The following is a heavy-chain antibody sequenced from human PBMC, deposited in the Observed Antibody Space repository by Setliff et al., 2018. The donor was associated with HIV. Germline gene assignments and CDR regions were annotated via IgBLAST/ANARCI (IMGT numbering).Heavy chain of an antibody. J-gene: IGHJ3*02. CDR2: IHHTGRT. D-gene: IGHD3-22*01. CDR1: GYSISSDYY. CDR3: ARSRIRGYYDTSPAMAFDI. V-gene: IGHV4-38-2*01. Sequence: SETLSLTCAVSGYSISSDYYWGWIRQPPGKGLEWIGSIHHTGRTYYNPSLKSRITISLDTSKNQYSLKLTSVTAADTAVYYCARSRIRGYYDTSPAMAFDIWGQGTMVTVSS.